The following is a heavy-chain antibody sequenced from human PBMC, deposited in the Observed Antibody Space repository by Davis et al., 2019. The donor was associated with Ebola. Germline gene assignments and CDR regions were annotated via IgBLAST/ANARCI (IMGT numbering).Heavy chain of an antibody. Sequence: SRLGSLYSLTRYWIGSVRQLPGKGLEWLGIIYPGDSDTRYSPSFQGQVTISADKSISTAYLQWSSLKASDTAMYYCARLPSTGENYGMDVWGQGTTVTVSS. CDR2: IYPGDSDT. V-gene: IGHV5-51*01. J-gene: IGHJ6*02. CDR1: LYSLTRYW. D-gene: IGHD2-8*02. CDR3: ARLPSTGENYGMDV.